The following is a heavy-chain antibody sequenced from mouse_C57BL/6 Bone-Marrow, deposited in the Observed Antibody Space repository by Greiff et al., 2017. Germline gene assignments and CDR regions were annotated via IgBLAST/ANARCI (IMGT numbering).Heavy chain of an antibody. CDR3: ARWRWEEPYYAMDY. CDR2: ISYSGST. V-gene: IGHV3-8*01. CDR1: GYSITSDY. Sequence: EVNVVESGPGLAKPSQTLSLTCSVTGYSITSDYWTWIRKFPGNKLEYMGYISYSGSTYYNPSLKSRISITRDTSKNQYYLQLNSVTTEDTATYYCARWRWEEPYYAMDYWGQGTSVTVSS. D-gene: IGHD1-1*02. J-gene: IGHJ4*01.